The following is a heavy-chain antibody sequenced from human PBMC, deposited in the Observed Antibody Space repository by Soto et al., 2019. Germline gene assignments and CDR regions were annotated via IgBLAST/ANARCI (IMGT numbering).Heavy chain of an antibody. D-gene: IGHD3-3*01. CDR3: ARNGTAFWSNDHTRGFFDF. V-gene: IGHV4-59*08. CDR1: GGSISSYY. Sequence: SETLSLTCTVSGGSISSYYWSWIRQPPGKGPEWIGYIYYSGSTNYNPSLKSRVTISVDTSKNQFSLKLNSMTAADTAVYYCARNGTAFWSNDHTRGFFDFWGQGTLVTSPQ. J-gene: IGHJ4*02. CDR2: IYYSGST.